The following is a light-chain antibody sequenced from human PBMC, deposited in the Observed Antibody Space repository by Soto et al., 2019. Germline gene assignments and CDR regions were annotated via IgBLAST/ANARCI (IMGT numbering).Light chain of an antibody. Sequence: ASQMTQSPSFLSASVGDRVTITCRSSHYIRDDVGWYQQKPGKAPRLLIFGAYKLQSGVPSRFSGSGSATEFTLTISSLQPEDFATYYCLQDYSNPLTFGGNKVEI. J-gene: IGKJ4*01. CDR1: HYIRDD. V-gene: IGKV1-6*02. CDR3: LQDYSNPLT. CDR2: GAY.